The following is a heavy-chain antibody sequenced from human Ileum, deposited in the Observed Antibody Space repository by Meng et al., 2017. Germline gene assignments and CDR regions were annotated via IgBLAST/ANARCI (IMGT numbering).Heavy chain of an antibody. D-gene: IGHD3/OR15-3a*01. CDR3: ARDKDWLPLDY. CDR1: GLTFSGNT. CDR2: ITANGGGP. J-gene: IGHJ4*02. Sequence: LLESGGGLVQPGGTLELSCAAFGLTFSGNTMTWVRQAPGKGLEWVSAITANGGGPYYADSVKGRFTISRDNAKNTVYLEMDSLRVEDTATYYYARDKDWLPLDYWGQGTLVTVSS. V-gene: IGHV3-23*01.